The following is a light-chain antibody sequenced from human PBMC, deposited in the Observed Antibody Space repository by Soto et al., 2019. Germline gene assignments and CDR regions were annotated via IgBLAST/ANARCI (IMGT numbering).Light chain of an antibody. CDR1: QSLNNE. J-gene: IGKJ5*01. CDR2: DAS. CDR3: QQYHRSSIT. V-gene: IGKV1-5*01. Sequence: DIHMTQSPSTLSSSLGDRVTITFLASQSLNNELAWYQQKPGKAPNLLMYDASTLERGVPSRFSGTGSGTEFTLTISSLQPDDFATYYCQQYHRSSITFGQGTRLEI.